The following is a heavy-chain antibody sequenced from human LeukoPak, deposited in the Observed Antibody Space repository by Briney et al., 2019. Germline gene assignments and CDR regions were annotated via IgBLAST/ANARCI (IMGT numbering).Heavy chain of an antibody. CDR3: ARETMVRGVIYYYYYMDV. Sequence: ASVKVSCKASGYTFTGYYMHWVRQALGQGLEWMGWINPNSGGTNYAQKFQGRVTMTRDTSISTAYMELSRLRSDDTAVYYCARETMVRGVIYYYYYMDVWGKGTTVTVSS. J-gene: IGHJ6*03. CDR1: GYTFTGYY. CDR2: INPNSGGT. D-gene: IGHD3-10*01. V-gene: IGHV1-2*02.